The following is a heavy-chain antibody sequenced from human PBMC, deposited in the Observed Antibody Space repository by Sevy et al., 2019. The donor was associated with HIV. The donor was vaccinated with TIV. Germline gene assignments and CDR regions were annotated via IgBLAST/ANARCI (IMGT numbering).Heavy chain of an antibody. CDR2: ISSSSSYI. D-gene: IGHD3-10*01. V-gene: IGHV3-21*01. Sequence: GGSLRLSCAASGFTFSIYTMNWVRQAPGKGLEWVSSISSSSSYIYYTDSVKGRFSISRDNAKNALFLQMNILRAEDTAVYYCARSLGNYYGSGTYQEDWFDPWGQGTLVTVSS. J-gene: IGHJ5*02. CDR1: GFTFSIYT. CDR3: ARSLGNYYGSGTYQEDWFDP.